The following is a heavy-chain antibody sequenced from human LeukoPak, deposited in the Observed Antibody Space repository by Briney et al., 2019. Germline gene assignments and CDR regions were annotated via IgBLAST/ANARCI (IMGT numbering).Heavy chain of an antibody. J-gene: IGHJ4*02. CDR3: ARDQLLAWATVTTLDY. V-gene: IGHV1-69*05. Sequence: SVKVSCKASGGTFSSYYSSWVRQAPGQGLEWMGRIISIFGTANDAHKFQGRVTITTAESTSTAYMELSSLRSEDTAVYNCARDQLLAWATVTTLDYWGQGTLVTVSS. CDR2: IISIFGTA. D-gene: IGHD4-11*01. CDR1: GGTFSSYY.